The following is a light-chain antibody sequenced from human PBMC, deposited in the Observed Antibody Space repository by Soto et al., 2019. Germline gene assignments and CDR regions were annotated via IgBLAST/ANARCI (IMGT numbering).Light chain of an antibody. CDR3: QQYGSSPRT. V-gene: IGKV3-20*01. CDR1: ESVDSSY. CDR2: AAG. J-gene: IGKJ2*01. Sequence: EIVLTQSPGTLSLSPGERATLSCRASESVDSSYLAWYQQKPGQAPRLLMYAAGTRATGIPDRFSGSGSGTDFTLTISRLEPEDYAVYYCQQYGSSPRTLGQGTKLEIK.